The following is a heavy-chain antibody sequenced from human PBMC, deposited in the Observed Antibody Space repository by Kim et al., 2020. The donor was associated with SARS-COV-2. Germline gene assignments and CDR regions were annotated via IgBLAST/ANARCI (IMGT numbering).Heavy chain of an antibody. D-gene: IGHD1-26*01. CDR1: GFTFSSYC. J-gene: IGHJ4*02. Sequence: GGSLRLSCAASGFTFSSYCMHWVRQAPGKGLVWVARINSDGSSTSYADSVKGRFTISRDNAKNTLYLQMNSLRAEDTAVYYCARDQGGPLSEPILFDYWGQGTMVTVSS. CDR3: ARDQGGPLSEPILFDY. V-gene: IGHV3-74*01. CDR2: INSDGSST.